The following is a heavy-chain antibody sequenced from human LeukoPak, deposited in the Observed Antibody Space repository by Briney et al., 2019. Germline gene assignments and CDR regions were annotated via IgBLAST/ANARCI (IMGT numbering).Heavy chain of an antibody. CDR1: GGSISSGGYY. V-gene: IGHV4-31*03. J-gene: IGHJ4*02. CDR2: IYYSGST. D-gene: IGHD3-10*01. Sequence: PAETLSLTCTVSGGSISSGGYYWSWIRQHPGKGLEWIGYIYYSGSTYYNPSLKSRVTISVDTSKNQFSLKLSSVTAADTAVYYCARDNYGSGSYYYWGQGTLVTVSS. CDR3: ARDNYGSGSYYY.